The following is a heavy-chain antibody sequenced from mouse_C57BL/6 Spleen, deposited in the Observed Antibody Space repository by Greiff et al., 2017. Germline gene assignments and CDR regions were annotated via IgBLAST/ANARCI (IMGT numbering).Heavy chain of an antibody. J-gene: IGHJ3*01. CDR1: GYTFTSYW. Sequence: QVQLQQPGAELVKPGASVKMSCKASGYTFTSYWITWVKQRPGQGLEWIGDIYPGSGSTNYNEKFKSKATLTVDTSSSTAYMQLSSLTSEDSAVYYCARKCYYGSSYFAYWGKGTLVTVSA. D-gene: IGHD1-1*01. CDR2: IYPGSGST. CDR3: ARKCYYGSSYFAY. V-gene: IGHV1-55*01.